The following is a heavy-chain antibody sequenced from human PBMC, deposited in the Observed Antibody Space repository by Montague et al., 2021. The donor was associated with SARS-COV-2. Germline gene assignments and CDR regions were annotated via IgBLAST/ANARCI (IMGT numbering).Heavy chain of an antibody. J-gene: IGHJ4*02. CDR3: AKDTGRRNYIDY. CDR1: GFTLSSYA. CDR2: ISGSGSNP. D-gene: IGHD4-11*01. Sequence: SLRLSCAASGFTLSSYAMSWVRQAPGKGLEWVTVISGSGSNPYYSYSXKGLFPISRDNSKNTLYVQMNRLRAEDTAVYYCAKDTGRRNYIDYWAQGTLVTVST. V-gene: IGHV3-23*01.